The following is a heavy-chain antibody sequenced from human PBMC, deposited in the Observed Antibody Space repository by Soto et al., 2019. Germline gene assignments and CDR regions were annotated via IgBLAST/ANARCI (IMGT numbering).Heavy chain of an antibody. J-gene: IGHJ6*02. D-gene: IGHD1-1*01. CDR3: TTAGPCQLGV. CDR2: IRSKSDGGTA. Sequence: GGSLRLSCAASGFTFINAWMSWVRQAPGKGLEWVGRIRSKSDGGTADYAAPVKGRFTISRDDSKNTLYLQMNTLKTEDTAVYYCTTAGPCQLGVWGQGTTVTVSS. CDR1: GFTFINAW. V-gene: IGHV3-15*01.